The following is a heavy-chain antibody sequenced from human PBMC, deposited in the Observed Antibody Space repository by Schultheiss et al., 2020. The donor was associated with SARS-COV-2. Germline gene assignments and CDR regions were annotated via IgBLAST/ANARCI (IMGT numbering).Heavy chain of an antibody. D-gene: IGHD2-15*01. J-gene: IGHJ4*02. CDR1: GGTFSSYA. CDR2: IIPIFGTA. CDR3: ARGNARVVAATPYDY. V-gene: IGHV1-69*01. Sequence: KISCKASGGTFSSYAISWVRQAPGQGLEWMGGIIPIFGTANYAQKFQGRVTITADESTSTAYMELSSLRSEDTAVYYCARGNARVVAATPYDYWGQGTLVTVSS.